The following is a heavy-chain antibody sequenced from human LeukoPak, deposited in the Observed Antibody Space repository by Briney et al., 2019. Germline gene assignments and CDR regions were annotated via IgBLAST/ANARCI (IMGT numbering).Heavy chain of an antibody. CDR3: ASESVAAGNISAY. D-gene: IGHD6-13*01. Sequence: PGGSLRLSRAASGFTFSDYYMSWIRQAPGKGLEWVSCISSSGSTIYYADSVKGRFTISRDNAKNSLYLQMNSLRAEDTAVYYCASESVAAGNISAYWGQGTLVTVSS. V-gene: IGHV3-11*01. CDR1: GFTFSDYY. CDR2: ISSSGSTI. J-gene: IGHJ4*02.